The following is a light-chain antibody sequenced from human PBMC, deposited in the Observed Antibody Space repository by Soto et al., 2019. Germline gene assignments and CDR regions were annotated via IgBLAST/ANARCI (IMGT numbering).Light chain of an antibody. V-gene: IGKV3-11*01. CDR2: DAS. CDR1: QSVSNN. CDR3: QQRYRWPPIP. J-gene: IGKJ5*01. Sequence: EIVRTQSQAPMSVAPGEGATLSCSGSQSVSNNLAWYQQKPGQAPRLLISDASNRATGIPARFSGSGSETDFTLTISSLEPEDFAVYYCQQRYRWPPIPFGQGRLPEI.